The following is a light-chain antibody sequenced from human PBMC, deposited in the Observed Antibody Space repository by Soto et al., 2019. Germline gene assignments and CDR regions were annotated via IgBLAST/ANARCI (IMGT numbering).Light chain of an antibody. J-gene: IGKJ1*01. V-gene: IGKV1-5*01. Sequence: DIQMTQSPSTLSASVGDRVTITCRASQDINRWLAWYQQKPGKAPKILIYNADTLESGVPSRFSGSGYGTEFILTISSLQNDDFATYYCQQFSLYWEFGKGTKVDI. CDR3: QQFSLYWE. CDR2: NAD. CDR1: QDINRW.